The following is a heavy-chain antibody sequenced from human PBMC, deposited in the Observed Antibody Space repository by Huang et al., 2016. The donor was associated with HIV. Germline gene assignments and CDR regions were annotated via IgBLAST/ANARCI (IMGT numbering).Heavy chain of an antibody. CDR2: IIPTLGTA. Sequence: QVQLVQSGAEVKKPGSSVKVSCKASGGSFRNFAIGWVRQAPGPGLEWMGGIIPTLGTANYEQKFQGRVTIIADESTSTAYMELSSLRSEDTAVYYCATVDYYDTSGPQRGYFDNWGQGTLVTVSS. D-gene: IGHD3-22*01. CDR3: ATVDYYDTSGPQRGYFDN. CDR1: GGSFRNFA. V-gene: IGHV1-69*01. J-gene: IGHJ4*02.